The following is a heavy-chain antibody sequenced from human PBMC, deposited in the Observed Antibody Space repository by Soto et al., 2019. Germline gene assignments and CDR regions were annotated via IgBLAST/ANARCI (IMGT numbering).Heavy chain of an antibody. V-gene: IGHV1-3*01. Sequence: GASVKVSCKASGYTFTSYAMHWVRQAPGQRLEWMGWINAGNGNTKYSQKFQGRVTITRDTSASTAYMELSSLRSEDTAVYYCARCADTAIIFWFDPWGQGTLVTVSS. J-gene: IGHJ5*02. CDR3: ARCADTAIIFWFDP. CDR1: GYTFTSYA. CDR2: INAGNGNT. D-gene: IGHD5-18*01.